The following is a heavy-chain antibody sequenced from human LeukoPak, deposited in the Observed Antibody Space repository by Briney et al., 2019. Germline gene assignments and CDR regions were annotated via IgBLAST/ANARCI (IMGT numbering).Heavy chain of an antibody. J-gene: IGHJ4*02. CDR3: ANATSWYYCDS. D-gene: IGHD2-8*02. CDR2: ISGTST. Sequence: GGSLRLSCADFGFTFSSYAISWVRQAPGKGLGWVSSISGTSTYYADSVKGRFTISRDNSKNTLYLQMNSLRAEDTAVYYCANATSWYYCDSWGQGTLVTVSS. CDR1: GFTFSSYA. V-gene: IGHV3-23*01.